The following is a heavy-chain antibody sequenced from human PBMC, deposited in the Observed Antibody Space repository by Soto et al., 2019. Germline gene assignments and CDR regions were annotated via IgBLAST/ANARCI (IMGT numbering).Heavy chain of an antibody. J-gene: IGHJ3*02. D-gene: IGHD6-13*01. CDR2: IFPGDSDT. Sequence: EVQLVQSGAEAKKPGESLKISCKGSGYNFANYWIGWVRQMPGKGLEWMGMIFPGDSDTKNSPSLQGQITMSVDKSDSSAYLQWRSLKASDTAMYYRAAGYTTGPDAFDIWGQGTMVTVSS. V-gene: IGHV5-51*01. CDR3: AAGYTTGPDAFDI. CDR1: GYNFANYW.